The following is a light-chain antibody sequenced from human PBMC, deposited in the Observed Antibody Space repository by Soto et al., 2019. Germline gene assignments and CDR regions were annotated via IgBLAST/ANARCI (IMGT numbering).Light chain of an antibody. Sequence: DIPVTQSPSSLSASIGDRVTITCRASQIISSYLNWYQQKPGKAPKLLIYAASSLQSGVPSRFSGSGSGTDFTLTISSLQPEDFATYYCQQSYSTLYTFGQGNKLEI. CDR3: QQSYSTLYT. J-gene: IGKJ2*01. CDR1: QIISSY. V-gene: IGKV1-39*01. CDR2: AAS.